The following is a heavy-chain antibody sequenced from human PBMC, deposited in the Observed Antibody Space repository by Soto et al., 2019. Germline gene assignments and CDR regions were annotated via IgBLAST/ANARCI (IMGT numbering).Heavy chain of an antibody. V-gene: IGHV2-70*01. CDR3: ARMIAARPLNDYYYGMDV. J-gene: IGHJ6*02. CDR2: IDWDDDR. Sequence: SGPTLVNPTQTLTLTCTFSGFSLSTSGRCGSWIRQPPGKALEWLALIDWDDDRYYSTSLQTKLTISKDTAKNQVVLTMNNIDHVDKAKYYCARMIAARPLNDYYYGMDVWGQGT. CDR1: GFSLSTSGRC. D-gene: IGHD6-6*01.